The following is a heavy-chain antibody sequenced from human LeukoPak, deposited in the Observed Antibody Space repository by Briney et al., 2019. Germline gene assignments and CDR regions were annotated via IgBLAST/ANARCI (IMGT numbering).Heavy chain of an antibody. CDR3: ARGVVRMSSSQYYFDY. CDR2: IYYSGST. V-gene: IGHV4-31*03. J-gene: IGHJ4*02. Sequence: PSETLSLTCTVSGVSISSGDYYWSWIRQHPGKGLEWIGYIYYSGSTYYNPSLKSRVTISVDTSKNQFSLKLSSVTAADTAVYYCARGVVRMSSSQYYFDYWGQGTLVTVSS. CDR1: GVSISSGDYY. D-gene: IGHD6-13*01.